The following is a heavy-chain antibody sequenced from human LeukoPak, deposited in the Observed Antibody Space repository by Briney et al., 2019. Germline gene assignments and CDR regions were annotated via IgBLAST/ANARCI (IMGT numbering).Heavy chain of an antibody. CDR1: GISLSNYA. D-gene: IGHD3-10*01. V-gene: IGHV3-23*01. CDR2: ISERSGST. J-gene: IGHJ4*02. Sequence: GGPLRLSCVVSGISLSNYAMTWVRQAPGKGLEWVSYISERSGSTTYADSVKGRFTISRDTSLNTLYLQMNNLRGEDTAVYFCAKRGVVIRGILVIGYHQEAYHYDFWGQGVLVTVSS. CDR3: AKRGVVIRGILVIGYHQEAYHYDF.